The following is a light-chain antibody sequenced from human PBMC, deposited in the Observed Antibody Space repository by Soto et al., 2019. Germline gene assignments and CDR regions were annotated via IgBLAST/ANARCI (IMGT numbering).Light chain of an antibody. CDR3: QQLNSYPIAT. V-gene: IGKV1-9*01. Sequence: DIQLTQSPSFLSASVGDRVTITCRASQDISNFLAWYQQKPGKAPKLLIYAASTLQSGVPSRFSGSGSGREFTLTISSLQPEDFATYHCQQLNSYPIATVGGGTKVDSK. CDR2: AAS. CDR1: QDISNF. J-gene: IGKJ4*01.